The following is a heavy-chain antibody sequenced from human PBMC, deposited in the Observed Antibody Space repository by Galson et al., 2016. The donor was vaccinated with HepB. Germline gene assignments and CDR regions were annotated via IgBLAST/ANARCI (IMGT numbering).Heavy chain of an antibody. Sequence: SLRLSCAASGFTFDAYGMHWVRQAPGKGLEWVAVIWYDGRNKYYADSVKGRFTISRDNSKNTLYLQMNSLRAEDTAVYYCARTNDFWSGYLHGDVWGKGTTVTVSS. V-gene: IGHV3-33*08. CDR2: IWYDGRNK. D-gene: IGHD3-3*01. CDR1: GFTFDAYG. J-gene: IGHJ6*04. CDR3: ARTNDFWSGYLHGDV.